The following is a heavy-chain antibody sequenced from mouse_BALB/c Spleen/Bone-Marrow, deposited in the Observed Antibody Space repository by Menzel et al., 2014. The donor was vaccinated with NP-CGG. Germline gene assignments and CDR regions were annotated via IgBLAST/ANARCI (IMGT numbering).Heavy chain of an antibody. Sequence: EVNVVESGGGLVQPGGSLRLSCAISGFTFTDYYMSWVRQPPGKALEWLGFIRNKAKGYTTEYSASVKGRFTISRDNSQSILYLQMNTLRAEDSATYYCARDINYDIYWYFDVWGAGTTVTVSS. J-gene: IGHJ1*01. V-gene: IGHV7-3*02. D-gene: IGHD2-4*01. CDR3: ARDINYDIYWYFDV. CDR2: IRNKAKGYTT. CDR1: GFTFTDYY.